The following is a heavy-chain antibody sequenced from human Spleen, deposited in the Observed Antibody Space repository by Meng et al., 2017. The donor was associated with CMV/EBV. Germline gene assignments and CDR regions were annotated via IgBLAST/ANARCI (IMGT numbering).Heavy chain of an antibody. V-gene: IGHV3-21*01. D-gene: IGHD1-1*01. J-gene: IGHJ6*02. Sequence: GESLKISCAASGFNFDSYTMTWVRQSPGKGLEWVSSISSSSSYMFYRDSVRGRFTISRDNAKNSLYLQMNSLRAEDTAVYYCARDRLERRKQNYYGMDVWGQGTTVTVSS. CDR3: ARDRLERRKQNYYGMDV. CDR2: ISSSSSYM. CDR1: GFNFDSYT.